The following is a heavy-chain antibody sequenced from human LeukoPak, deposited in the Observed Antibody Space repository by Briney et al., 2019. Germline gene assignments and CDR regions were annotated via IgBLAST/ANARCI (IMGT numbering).Heavy chain of an antibody. J-gene: IGHJ1*01. CDR2: IRYDGSNK. CDR1: GFIFSSYG. V-gene: IGHV3-30*02. D-gene: IGHD2-2*01. Sequence: GGSLRLSCAASGFIFSSYGMHWVRQAPGKGLEWVAFIRYDGSNKYHADCVKGRFTISRDNSKNTLYRQMNSLRAEVTAVYYCAKDRGSSSLFQHWGQGTLVTVSS. CDR3: AKDRGSSSLFQH.